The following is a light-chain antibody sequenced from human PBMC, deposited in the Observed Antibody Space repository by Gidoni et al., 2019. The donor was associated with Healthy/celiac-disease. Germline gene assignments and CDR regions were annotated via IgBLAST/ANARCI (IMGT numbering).Light chain of an antibody. J-gene: IGKJ2*01. Sequence: EIVMTQSPATLSVSPGERATLSCTASQSVSSNLAWYQQKPSQAPRLLIYGASTRATGIPARFRGSGSGTEFTLTISSLQSEDFAVYYCQQYNNWPPTYTFGQGTKLEIK. CDR1: QSVSSN. V-gene: IGKV3-15*01. CDR2: GAS. CDR3: QQYNNWPPTYT.